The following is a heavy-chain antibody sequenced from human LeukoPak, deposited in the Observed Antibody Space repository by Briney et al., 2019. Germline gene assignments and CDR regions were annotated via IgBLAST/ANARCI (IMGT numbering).Heavy chain of an antibody. J-gene: IGHJ4*02. Sequence: GGSLRLSCAPPGFTFRPHTMYWVRQAPGKGLEWVAFIQSEGTTTEYADSVKGRFTISRDNSKNTISLQMNNVRAEDTAVYYCTKGALRLACFDFWGQGTLVTVSS. CDR2: IQSEGTTT. CDR3: TKGALRLACFDF. CDR1: GFTFRPHT. V-gene: IGHV3-30*02.